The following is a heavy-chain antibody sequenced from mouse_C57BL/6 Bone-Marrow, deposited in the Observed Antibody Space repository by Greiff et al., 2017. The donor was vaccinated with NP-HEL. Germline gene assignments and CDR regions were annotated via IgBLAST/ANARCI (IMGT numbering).Heavy chain of an antibody. V-gene: IGHV5-6*01. CDR1: GFTFSSYG. J-gene: IGHJ2*01. CDR2: ISSGGSYN. D-gene: IGHD3-2*02. Sequence: EVKLVESGGDLVKPGGSLKLSCAASGFTFSSYGMSWVRQTPDKRLEWVATISSGGSYNYYPDSVKGRFTISRDNAKNTLYLQMSRLESEDTAMYYCARHLDSSDYWGQGTTLTVSS. CDR3: ARHLDSSDY.